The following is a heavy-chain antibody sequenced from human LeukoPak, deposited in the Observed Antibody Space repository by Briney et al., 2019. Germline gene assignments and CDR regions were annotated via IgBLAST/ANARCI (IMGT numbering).Heavy chain of an antibody. Sequence: GGSLKLSCAASGFTFSSYGMSWVRQAPGKGLEWVSAITATSSSTHDADSVQGRFTISRDNARNSLYLQMNSLTAEDTAVYYCARDPYSGAYGNTYYYFMDVWGKGTTVTISS. D-gene: IGHD1-26*01. V-gene: IGHV3-21*01. CDR2: ITATSSST. J-gene: IGHJ6*03. CDR3: ARDPYSGAYGNTYYYFMDV. CDR1: GFTFSSYG.